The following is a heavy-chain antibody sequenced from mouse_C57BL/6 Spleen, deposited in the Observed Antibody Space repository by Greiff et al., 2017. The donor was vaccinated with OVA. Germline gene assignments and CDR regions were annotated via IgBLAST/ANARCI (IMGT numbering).Heavy chain of an antibody. D-gene: IGHD1-1*01. V-gene: IGHV5-17*01. CDR2: ISSGSSTI. CDR1: GFTFSDYG. Sequence: EVQGVESGGGLVKPGGSLKLSCAASGFTFSDYGMHWVRQAPEKGLEWVAYISSGSSTIYYAATVKGRFTISRDNAKNTLFMQMTRLRSEDTAMYYSARRSANYGDYYAMDYWGQGTSVTVSS. CDR3: ARRSANYGDYYAMDY. J-gene: IGHJ4*01.